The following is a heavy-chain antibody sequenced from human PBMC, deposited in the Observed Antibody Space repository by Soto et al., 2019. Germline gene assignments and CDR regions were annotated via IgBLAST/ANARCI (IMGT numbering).Heavy chain of an antibody. CDR3: ARADRGSGFPFYYYGMDV. Sequence: EVQLVESGGGLVQPGGSLRLTCAASGFTFSSYSMNWVRQAPGKGLEWVSYISSSSSTIYYADSVKGRFTISRDNAKNSLYLQMNSLRDEDTAVYYCARADRGSGFPFYYYGMDVWGQGTTVTVSS. CDR1: GFTFSSYS. D-gene: IGHD3-22*01. V-gene: IGHV3-48*02. J-gene: IGHJ6*02. CDR2: ISSSSSTI.